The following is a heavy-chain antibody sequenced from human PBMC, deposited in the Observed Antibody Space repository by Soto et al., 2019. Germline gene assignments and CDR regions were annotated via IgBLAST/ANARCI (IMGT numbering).Heavy chain of an antibody. Sequence: SVKVSCKASGYTFTSYGINWVRQAPVQGLEWMGWISGYDGNTNYAQKLQGRVTMTTDTSTSTAYMELRSLRSDDTAVYYCARVGYSYGSRGLDSWGQGTLVTVTS. J-gene: IGHJ4*02. CDR2: ISGYDGNT. CDR3: ARVGYSYGSRGLDS. CDR1: GYTFTSYG. D-gene: IGHD5-18*01. V-gene: IGHV1-18*04.